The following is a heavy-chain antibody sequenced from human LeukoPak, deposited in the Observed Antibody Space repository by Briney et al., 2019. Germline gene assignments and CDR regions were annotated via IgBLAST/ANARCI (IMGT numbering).Heavy chain of an antibody. CDR3: ARVRSVPDY. CDR1: GFTFSSYA. CDR2: ISGSGGTT. D-gene: IGHD3-10*01. Sequence: GGSLRLSCAASGFTFSSYAMSWVRQAPGKGLEWVSAISGSGGTTYYADSVKGRFTISRDNAKNSLYLQMNSLRAEDTAVYYCARVRSVPDYWGQGTLVTVSS. J-gene: IGHJ4*02. V-gene: IGHV3-23*01.